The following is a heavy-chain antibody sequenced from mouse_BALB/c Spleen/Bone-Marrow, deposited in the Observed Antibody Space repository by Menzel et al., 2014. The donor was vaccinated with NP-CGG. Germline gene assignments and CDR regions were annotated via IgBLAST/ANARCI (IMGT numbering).Heavy chain of an antibody. CDR2: IYPSDSYT. J-gene: IGHJ2*01. CDR3: TRSYGSSYEYYFDY. CDR1: GYTFTSYW. D-gene: IGHD1-1*01. V-gene: IGHV1-69*02. Sequence: QVQLQPSGAELVRPGASVKLSCKASGYTFTSYWINWVKQRPGQGLEWIGNIYPSDSYTNYNQKFKDKATLTVDKSSSTAYMQLSSPTSEDSAVYYCTRSYGSSYEYYFDYWGQGTTLTVSS.